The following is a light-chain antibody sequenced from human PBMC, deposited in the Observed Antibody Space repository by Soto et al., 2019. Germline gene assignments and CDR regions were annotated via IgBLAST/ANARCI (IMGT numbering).Light chain of an antibody. CDR3: HSFEA. J-gene: IGKJ1*01. V-gene: IGKV1-39*01. Sequence: DIQMTQSPSSLSASVGDRVTITCRASQSINSYLNWYQQKPGKAPKLLIYAASNLQSGVPSRFSGSGSGTDFTLIISSLQPEDFATYYCHSFEAFGQGTKVEIK. CDR1: QSINSY. CDR2: AAS.